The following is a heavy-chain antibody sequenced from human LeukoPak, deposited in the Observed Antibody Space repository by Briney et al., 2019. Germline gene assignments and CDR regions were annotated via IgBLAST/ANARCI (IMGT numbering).Heavy chain of an antibody. J-gene: IGHJ4*02. CDR3: ARDQGVWRTAFDY. CDR1: GFTFTSSA. V-gene: IGHV1-58*02. Sequence: SVKVSCKASGFTFTSSAMQWVRQARGQRLEWIGWIVVGSGNTNYAQKFQERVTITRDMSTSTAYMELSSLRSEDTAVYYCARDQGVWRTAFDYWGQGTLVTVSS. D-gene: IGHD5-18*01. CDR2: IVVGSGNT.